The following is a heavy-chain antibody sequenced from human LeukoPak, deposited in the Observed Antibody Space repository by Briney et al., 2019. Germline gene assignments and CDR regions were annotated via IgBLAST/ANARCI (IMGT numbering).Heavy chain of an antibody. D-gene: IGHD4-17*01. CDR1: GGSIRSYY. Sequence: SETLSLTCTVSGGSIRSYYWSWIRQPPGKGLEWFGYIYYSGSTNYNPSLKRRVSISVDTSKNQFSLKLSSVTAADTAVYYCARTGSTVTMLYPFDHWGQGTLVTVSS. J-gene: IGHJ4*02. CDR3: ARTGSTVTMLYPFDH. CDR2: IYYSGST. V-gene: IGHV4-59*01.